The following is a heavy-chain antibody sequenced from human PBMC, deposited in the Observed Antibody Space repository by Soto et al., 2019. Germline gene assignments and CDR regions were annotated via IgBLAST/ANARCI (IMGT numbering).Heavy chain of an antibody. CDR3: ATAKLTFGGVIALSQDFDY. J-gene: IGHJ4*02. CDR1: VGTFSSYA. V-gene: IGHV1-69*01. D-gene: IGHD3-16*02. CDR2: IIPIFGTA. Sequence: QVQLVQSGAEVNKPGSSVKVSCQASVGTFSSYAIIWVRQAPGPGVGWMGGIIPIFGTANYAEKLQGIVKITTDEATSTAYLELSSLRSEDTAVYYCATAKLTFGGVIALSQDFDYWGEGTMVTVSS.